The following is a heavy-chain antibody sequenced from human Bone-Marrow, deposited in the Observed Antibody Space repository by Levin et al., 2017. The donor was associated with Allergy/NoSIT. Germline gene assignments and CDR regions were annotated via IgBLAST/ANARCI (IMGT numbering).Heavy chain of an antibody. J-gene: IGHJ4*02. D-gene: IGHD2-21*02. Sequence: LSLTCAASGFTFSSFWMTWVRQAPGKGLEWVANIRRDGSESKYVDSVKGRFTISRDNAKNSLYLQINNLRAEDAAVYYCAKYTIRGDYWDYWGQGTLVTVSS. CDR3: AKYTIRGDYWDY. CDR2: IRRDGSES. CDR1: GFTFSSFW. V-gene: IGHV3-7*01.